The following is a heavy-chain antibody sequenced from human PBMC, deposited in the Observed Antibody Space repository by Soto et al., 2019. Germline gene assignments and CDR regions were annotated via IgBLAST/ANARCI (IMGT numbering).Heavy chain of an antibody. J-gene: IGHJ5*02. CDR1: GDTFSNYA. D-gene: IGHD2-15*01. V-gene: IGHV1-69*01. Sequence: QVQLVQAGAEVKKPGSSVKVSCKASGDTFSNYAVSWVRQAPGQGLEWMGGIIPIYGTTNYAQNFQDRVTINAEESTSTAYMELSSLRSEDTAVYYCARDLGGCSAGSCRYNWFDPWGQGTLVTVSS. CDR2: IIPIYGTT. CDR3: ARDLGGCSAGSCRYNWFDP.